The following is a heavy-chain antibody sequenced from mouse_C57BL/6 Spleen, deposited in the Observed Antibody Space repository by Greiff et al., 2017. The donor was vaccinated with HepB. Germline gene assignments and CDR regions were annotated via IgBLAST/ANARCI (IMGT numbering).Heavy chain of an antibody. V-gene: IGHV1-52*01. CDR2: IDPSDSET. Sequence: VQLQQPGAELVRPGSSVKLSCKASGYTFTSYWMHWVKQRPIQGLEWIGNIDPSDSETHYNQKFKDKATLTVDKSSSTAYMQLSSLTSEDSAVYYCARASNPYYAMDYWGQGTSVTVSS. J-gene: IGHJ4*01. CDR1: GYTFTSYW. CDR3: ARASNPYYAMDY. D-gene: IGHD2-5*01.